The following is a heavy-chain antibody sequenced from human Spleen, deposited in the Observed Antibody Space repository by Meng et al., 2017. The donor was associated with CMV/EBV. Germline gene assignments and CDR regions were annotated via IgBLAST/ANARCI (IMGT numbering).Heavy chain of an antibody. D-gene: IGHD1-20*01. CDR3: ARDPEYNWNYVDY. CDR1: GFTFSSYS. V-gene: IGHV3-21*01. J-gene: IGHJ4*02. CDR2: ISSSSSYI. Sequence: AASGFTFSSYSMNWVRQAPGKGLEWVSSISSSSSYIYYADSVKGRFTISRDNAKNSLYLQMNSLRAEDTAVYYCARDPEYNWNYVDYWGQGTLVTVSS.